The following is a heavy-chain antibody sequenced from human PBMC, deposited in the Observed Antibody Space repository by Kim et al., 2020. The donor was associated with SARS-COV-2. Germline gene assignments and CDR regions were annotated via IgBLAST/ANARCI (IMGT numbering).Heavy chain of an antibody. CDR2: INAGNGNT. Sequence: ASVKVSCKASGYTFTSYAMHWVRQAPGQRLEWMGWINAGNGNTKYSQKFQGRVTITRDTSASTAYMELSSLRSEDTAVYYCARGPYCSSTSCYPVDYWGQGTLVTVSS. CDR1: GYTFTSYA. CDR3: ARGPYCSSTSCYPVDY. V-gene: IGHV1-3*01. J-gene: IGHJ4*02. D-gene: IGHD2-2*01.